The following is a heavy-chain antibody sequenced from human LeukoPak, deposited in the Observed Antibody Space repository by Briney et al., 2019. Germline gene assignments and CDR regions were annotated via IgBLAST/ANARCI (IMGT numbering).Heavy chain of an antibody. CDR1: GFTFSSYA. J-gene: IGHJ4*02. CDR3: AKDRGIAARPPPAYYFDY. V-gene: IGHV3-23*01. CDR2: ISGSGGST. D-gene: IGHD6-6*01. Sequence: GGSLRLSCAASGFTFSSYAMSWVRQAPGKGLEWVSAISGSGGSTYYADSVKGRFTISRDNSKNTLYLQMNSLRAEDTAVYYCAKDRGIAARPPPAYYFDYWGQGTLVTVSS.